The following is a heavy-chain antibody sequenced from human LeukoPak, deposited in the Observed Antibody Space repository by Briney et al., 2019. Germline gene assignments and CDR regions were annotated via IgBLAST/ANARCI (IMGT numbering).Heavy chain of an antibody. CDR3: ARDWGYSGSWYPEEVYGMDV. CDR1: GFTFSDYY. Sequence: GGSLRLSCAASGFTFSDYYMSWIRQAPGKGLEWVSYISSSGSTIYYADSVEGRFTISRDNAKNSLYLQMNSLRAEDTAVYYCARDWGYSGSWYPEEVYGMDVWGQGTTVTVSS. CDR2: ISSSGSTI. V-gene: IGHV3-11*01. D-gene: IGHD6-13*01. J-gene: IGHJ6*02.